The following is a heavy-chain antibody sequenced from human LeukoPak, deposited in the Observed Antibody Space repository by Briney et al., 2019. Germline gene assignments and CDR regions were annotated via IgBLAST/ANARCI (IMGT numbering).Heavy chain of an antibody. Sequence: GGSLRLSCAASGFTFSSYGMSWVRQAPGKGLEWVAFIRYDGSNKYYADSVKGRFTISRDNSKNTLYLQMNSLRAEDTAVYYCAKDAAVAGKIRPIPIDYWGQGTLVTVSS. J-gene: IGHJ4*02. CDR3: AKDAAVAGKIRPIPIDY. V-gene: IGHV3-30*02. CDR2: IRYDGSNK. CDR1: GFTFSSYG. D-gene: IGHD6-19*01.